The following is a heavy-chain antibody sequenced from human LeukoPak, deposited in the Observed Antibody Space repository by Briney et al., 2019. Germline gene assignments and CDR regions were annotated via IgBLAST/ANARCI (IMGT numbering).Heavy chain of an antibody. D-gene: IGHD3-10*01. V-gene: IGHV1-18*01. Sequence: ASVKVSCKASGYTFTSYGISWVRQAPGQGLECMGWISAYNGNTNYAQKLQGRVTMTTDTSTSTAYMELRSLRSDDTAVYYCARALYYGSGSHYNYFDYWGQGTLVTVSS. CDR1: GYTFTSYG. J-gene: IGHJ4*02. CDR3: ARALYYGSGSHYNYFDY. CDR2: ISAYNGNT.